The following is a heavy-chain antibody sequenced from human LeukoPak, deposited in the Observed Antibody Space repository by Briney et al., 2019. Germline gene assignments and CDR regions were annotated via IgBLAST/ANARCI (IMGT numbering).Heavy chain of an antibody. Sequence: GGSLRLSCAASGFTLSSYAMSWVRQAPGKGLEWVSAISGSGGSTYYADSVKGRVTISRDNSKNTLYLQMNSLRDEDTAVYYCAKDFGLRYSSSWYYYFDYWGQGTLVTVSS. J-gene: IGHJ4*02. CDR3: AKDFGLRYSSSWYYYFDY. D-gene: IGHD6-13*01. CDR1: GFTLSSYA. CDR2: ISGSGGST. V-gene: IGHV3-23*01.